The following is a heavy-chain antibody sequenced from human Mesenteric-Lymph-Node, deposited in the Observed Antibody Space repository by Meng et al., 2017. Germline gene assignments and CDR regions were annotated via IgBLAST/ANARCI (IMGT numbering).Heavy chain of an antibody. CDR2: ISSDGSTK. CDR3: ARSSGGSCYSFVDS. J-gene: IGHJ4*02. CDR1: GFTCSTYS. V-gene: IGHV3-30*01. Sequence: QVHLGESGGGVVQPGMSLDLSWAASGFTCSTYSMHWVRQAPGKGLEWVAAISSDGSTKCYADSVKGRFTSSGYNSENTLYLQMNSLRAEDTALYHCARSSGGSCYSFVDSWGRGTLVTVSS. D-gene: IGHD2-15*01.